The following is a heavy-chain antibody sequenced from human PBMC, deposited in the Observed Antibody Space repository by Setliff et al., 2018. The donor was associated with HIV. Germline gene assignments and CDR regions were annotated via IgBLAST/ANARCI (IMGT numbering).Heavy chain of an antibody. D-gene: IGHD5-12*01. J-gene: IGHJ4*02. CDR3: ARDAGYSGYVLDY. CDR2: ISPALGTA. Sequence: SVKVSCKASGGTFSDYPISWVRQAPGQGLEWMGKISPALGTADYAQKFQGRVTITADQSTRTVYMELSSLRSEDTAVYYCARDAGYSGYVLDYWGQGTGVTVSS. V-gene: IGHV1-69*08. CDR1: GGTFSDYP.